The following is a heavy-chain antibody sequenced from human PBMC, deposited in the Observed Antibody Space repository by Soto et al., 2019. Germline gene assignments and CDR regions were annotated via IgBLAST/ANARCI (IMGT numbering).Heavy chain of an antibody. D-gene: IGHD7-27*01. J-gene: IGHJ3*02. Sequence: SETLSLTCTVSGGSISSYYWSWIRQPPGKGLEWIGYIYYSGSTNYNPSLKSRVTISVDTSKNQFSLKLSSVTAADTAVYYCARDRETGAPGGGAFDIWGQGTMVTVSS. CDR3: ARDRETGAPGGGAFDI. CDR1: GGSISSYY. V-gene: IGHV4-59*01. CDR2: IYYSGST.